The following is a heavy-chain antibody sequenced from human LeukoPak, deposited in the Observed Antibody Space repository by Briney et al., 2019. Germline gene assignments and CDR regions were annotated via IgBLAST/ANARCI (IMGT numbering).Heavy chain of an antibody. CDR3: ARDRARFYTYYFDY. CDR2: IWYDGSNK. D-gene: IGHD2/OR15-2a*01. Sequence: PGGSLRLSCAASGFTFSSYGMHWVRQAPGKGLEWVAVIWYDGSNKYYADSVKGRFTISRDNSKNTLYLQMNSLRAEDTAVYYCARDRARFYTYYFDYWGQGTLVTVSS. CDR1: GFTFSSYG. J-gene: IGHJ4*02. V-gene: IGHV3-33*01.